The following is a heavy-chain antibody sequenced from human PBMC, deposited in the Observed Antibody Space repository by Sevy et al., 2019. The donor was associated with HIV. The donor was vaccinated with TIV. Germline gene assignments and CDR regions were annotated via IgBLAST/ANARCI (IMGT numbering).Heavy chain of an antibody. J-gene: IGHJ6*02. CDR1: GYTFSGYD. D-gene: IGHD6-13*01. CDR3: ARADLDSSSFFYYYGRDV. CDR2: MNPDSGRR. V-gene: IGHV1-8*02. Sequence: ASVKVSCKASGYTFSGYDINWVRQATGQGLEWMGWMNPDSGRRGYAPKFQGRVTMTTNTSIDTAYMELRRLRSEDSAVYYCARADLDSSSFFYYYGRDVGGQGTTVTVSS.